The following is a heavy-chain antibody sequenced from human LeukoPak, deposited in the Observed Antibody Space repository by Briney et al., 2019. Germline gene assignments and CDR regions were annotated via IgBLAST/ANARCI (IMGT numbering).Heavy chain of an antibody. J-gene: IGHJ4*02. V-gene: IGHV3-21*01. CDR3: ARYPGRQGFPYYFDY. Sequence: PGGSLRLSCAASGFTFSSYSMNWVRQAPGKGLEWVSSISSSSSYIYYADSVKGRFTISRDNAKNSLYLQMNSLRAEDTAVYYCARYPGRQGFPYYFDYWGQGTLVTVSS. CDR1: GFTFSSYS. D-gene: IGHD2-15*01. CDR2: ISSSSSYI.